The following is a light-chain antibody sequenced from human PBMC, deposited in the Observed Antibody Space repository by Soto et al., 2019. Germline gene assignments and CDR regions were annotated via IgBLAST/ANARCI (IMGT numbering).Light chain of an antibody. J-gene: IGLJ2*01. CDR3: SSFAGGGNPVL. CDR1: SSDVGGYNY. V-gene: IGLV2-8*01. Sequence: QSVLTQPPSASGSRGHSVTISCTGTSSDVGGYNYVSWHQQHPGKAPKLMIYEVTKRPSGVPDRFSGSKSGNTASLTVSGLQAEDEADYYCSSFAGGGNPVLFGGGTKLTVL. CDR2: EVT.